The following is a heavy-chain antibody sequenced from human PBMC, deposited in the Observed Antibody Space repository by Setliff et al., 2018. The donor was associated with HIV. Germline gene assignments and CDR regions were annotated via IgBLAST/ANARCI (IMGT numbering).Heavy chain of an antibody. CDR1: RSTCSGCS. D-gene: IGHD4-17*01. J-gene: IGHJ3*02. V-gene: IGHV3-30*04. CDR3: ASSYGDYDAFHI. Sequence: LRLSCAASRSTCSGCSVHWVRQAPGKGLEWVALISYDVSIRYYADSVKGRFTISRDRSKSTLYLQMNRLRTEDTAVYYCASSYGDYDAFHIWGQGTMVTVSS. CDR2: ISYDVSIR.